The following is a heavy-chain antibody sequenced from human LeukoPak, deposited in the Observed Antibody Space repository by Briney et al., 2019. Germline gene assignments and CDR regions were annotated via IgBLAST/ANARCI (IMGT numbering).Heavy chain of an antibody. J-gene: IGHJ4*02. V-gene: IGHV3-53*01. CDR3: ARERIKGATVTVDY. CDR2: IYSGGST. CDR1: GVTVSSNY. D-gene: IGHD4-17*01. Sequence: GRSLRLSCAASGVTVSSNYMSWVRQAPGKGLEWVSVIYSGGSTYYADSVKGRFTISRDNSKNTLYLQMNSLRAEDTAVYYCARERIKGATVTVDYWGQGTLVTVSS.